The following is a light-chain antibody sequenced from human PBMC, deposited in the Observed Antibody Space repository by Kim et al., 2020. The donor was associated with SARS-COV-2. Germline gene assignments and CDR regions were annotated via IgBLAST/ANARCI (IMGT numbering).Light chain of an antibody. CDR1: SSNIGRNT. CDR3: AAWDDSLNGYV. J-gene: IGLJ1*01. V-gene: IGLV1-44*01. CDR2: SNN. Sequence: ELTQPPSASGTPGQRVTISCSGSSSNIGRNTVNWYQQLPGTAPKLLIYSNNQRPSGVPDRFSGSKSGTSASLAISGLQSEDETDYYCAAWDDSLNGYVFGTGTKVTVL.